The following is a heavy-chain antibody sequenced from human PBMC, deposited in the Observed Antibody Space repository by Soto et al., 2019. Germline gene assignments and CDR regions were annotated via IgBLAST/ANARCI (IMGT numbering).Heavy chain of an antibody. CDR3: ARLRITMVRGVTPDAFDI. V-gene: IGHV1-46*01. D-gene: IGHD3-10*01. J-gene: IGHJ3*02. Sequence: ASVKVSCKASGYTFTSYYMHWVRQAPGQGLEWMGIINPSGGSTSYAQKFQGRVTMTRDTSTSTVYMEMSSLRSEDTAVYYCARLRITMVRGVTPDAFDIWGQGTMGTVS. CDR2: INPSGGST. CDR1: GYTFTSYY.